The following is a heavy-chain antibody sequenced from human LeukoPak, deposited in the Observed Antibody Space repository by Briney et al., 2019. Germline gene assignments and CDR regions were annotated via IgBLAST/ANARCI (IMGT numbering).Heavy chain of an antibody. CDR1: GYTFTSYY. CDR3: ARDFGYNWKANWFDP. CDR2: INLSGGTT. J-gene: IGHJ5*02. D-gene: IGHD1-1*01. Sequence: ASVKVSCKASGYTFTSYYMHWVRQAPGRGLEWMGIINLSGGTTYYAQKFQGRVTMTNDMSTSTVYMELSSLRSEDTAVYYCARDFGYNWKANWFDPWGQGTLVTVS. V-gene: IGHV1-46*01.